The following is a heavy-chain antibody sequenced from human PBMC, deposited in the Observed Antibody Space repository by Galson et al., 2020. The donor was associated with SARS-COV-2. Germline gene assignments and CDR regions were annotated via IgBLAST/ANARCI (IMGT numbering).Heavy chain of an antibody. CDR2: ISSSSSYI. V-gene: IGHV3-21*01. CDR3: AREGGYDYVWGTNWEFDL. Sequence: GGSLRLSCAASGFTFSSYSMNWVRQAPGKGLEWVSSISSSSSYIYYADSVKGRFTISRDNAKNSLYLQMNSLRAEDTAVYYCAREGGYDYVWGTNWEFDLWCRGTLVTVSS. J-gene: IGHJ2*01. D-gene: IGHD3-16*01. CDR1: GFTFSSYS.